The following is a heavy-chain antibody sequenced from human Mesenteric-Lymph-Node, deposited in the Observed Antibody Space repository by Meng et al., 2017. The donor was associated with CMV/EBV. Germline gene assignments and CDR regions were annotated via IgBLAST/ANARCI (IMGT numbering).Heavy chain of an antibody. CDR3: ARISAASKYQLVYNWFDP. CDR2: IYYSGST. J-gene: IGHJ5*02. CDR1: GGSISSSSYY. V-gene: IGHV4-39*01. D-gene: IGHD2-2*01. Sequence: SETLSLTCTVSGGSISSSSYYWGWIRQPPGKGLEWIGSIYYSGSTYYNPSLKSRVTISVDTSKNQFSLKLSSVTAADTAVYYCARISAASKYQLVYNWFDPWGQGTLVTVSS.